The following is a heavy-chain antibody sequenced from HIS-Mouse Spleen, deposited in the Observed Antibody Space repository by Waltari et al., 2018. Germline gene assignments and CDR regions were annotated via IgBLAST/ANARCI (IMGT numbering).Heavy chain of an antibody. Sequence: QLQLQESGPGLVKPSETLSLTCTVSGGPISRSSYSWRWIRQPPGKGLEWIGSIYYSGSTYYNPSLKSRVTISVDTSKNQFSLKLSSVTAADTAVYYCAREIPYSSSWYDWYFDLWGRGTLVTVSS. CDR1: GGPISRSSYS. CDR2: IYYSGST. CDR3: AREIPYSSSWYDWYFDL. J-gene: IGHJ2*01. D-gene: IGHD6-13*01. V-gene: IGHV4-39*07.